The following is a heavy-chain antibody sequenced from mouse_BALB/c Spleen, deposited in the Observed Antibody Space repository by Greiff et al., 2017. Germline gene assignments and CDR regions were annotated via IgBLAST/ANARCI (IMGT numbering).Heavy chain of an antibody. CDR3: ARVDYRYDGAYYAMDY. CDR1: GFSLTSYG. D-gene: IGHD2-14*01. J-gene: IGHJ4*01. CDR2: IWAGGST. V-gene: IGHV2-9*02. Sequence: VQLVESGPGLVAPSQSLSITCTVSGFSLTSYGVHWVRQPPGKGLEWLGVIWAGGSTNYNSALMSRLSISKDNSKSQVFLKMNSLQTDDTAMYYCARVDYRYDGAYYAMDYWGQGTSVTVSS.